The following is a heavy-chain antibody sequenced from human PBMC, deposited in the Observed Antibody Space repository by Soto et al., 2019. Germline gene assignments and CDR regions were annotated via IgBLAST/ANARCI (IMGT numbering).Heavy chain of an antibody. CDR1: GFTFSSYA. CDR2: ISGSGGST. Sequence: EVQLLESGGGLVQPGGSLRLSCAASGFTFSSYAMSWVLQAPGKGLEWVSAISGSGGSTYYADSVKGRFTISRDNSKNTLYLQMNSLRAEDTAVYYCAKWGFGVVIPRYFDYWGQGTLVTVSS. J-gene: IGHJ4*02. CDR3: AKWGFGVVIPRYFDY. D-gene: IGHD3-3*01. V-gene: IGHV3-23*01.